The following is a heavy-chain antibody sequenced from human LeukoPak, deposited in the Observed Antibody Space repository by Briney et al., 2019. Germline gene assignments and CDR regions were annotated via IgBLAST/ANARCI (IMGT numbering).Heavy chain of an antibody. Sequence: GGSLRLSCAASGFTFSSYSMNWVRQAPGKGLEWVSSISSSSSYIYYADSVKGRFTISRDNAKNSLYLQMNSLRAEDTAVDYCAKDLAYYYYDSSGYYGNPIDYWGQGTLVTVSS. CDR3: AKDLAYYYYDSSGYYGNPIDY. J-gene: IGHJ4*02. CDR1: GFTFSSYS. D-gene: IGHD3-22*01. CDR2: ISSSSSYI. V-gene: IGHV3-21*01.